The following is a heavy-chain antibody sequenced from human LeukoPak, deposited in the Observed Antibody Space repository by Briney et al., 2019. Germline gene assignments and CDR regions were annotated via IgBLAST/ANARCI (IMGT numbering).Heavy chain of an antibody. D-gene: IGHD6-19*01. CDR3: VRDHSSGWYAEV. CDR2: MYDTGST. CDR1: GGSISSYS. V-gene: IGHV4-59*01. Sequence: SETLSLTCSVSGGSISSYSWSWIRQSPGKRLEWIGYMYDTGSTDYNPSLKSRVTISVDTSKNQLSLNLNSVTAADTAVYYCVRDHSSGWYAEVWGPGTTVTISS. J-gene: IGHJ6*02.